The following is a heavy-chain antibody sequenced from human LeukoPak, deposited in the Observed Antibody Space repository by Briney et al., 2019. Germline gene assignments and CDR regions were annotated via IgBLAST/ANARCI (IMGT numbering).Heavy chain of an antibody. CDR2: IHHSGST. CDR3: ARRRESGWYHYFDY. Sequence: SETLPLTCAVSGYFISSGYYWGWIRQPPGKGLEWIGSIHHSGSTYFNPSLKSRVTISVDTSKNQFSLKLTSVTAADTAVYYCARRRESGWYHYFDYWGQGTLVTVSS. V-gene: IGHV4-38-2*01. J-gene: IGHJ4*02. CDR1: GYFISSGYY. D-gene: IGHD6-19*01.